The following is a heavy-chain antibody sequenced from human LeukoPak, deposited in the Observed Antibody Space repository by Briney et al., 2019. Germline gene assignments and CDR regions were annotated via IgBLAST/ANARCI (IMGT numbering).Heavy chain of an antibody. CDR3: AKGGDFWSGYSLANYYYYYMDV. J-gene: IGHJ6*03. Sequence: GGSLRLSCAASGLTFSSYAMSWVRQAPGKGLEWVSAISGSGGSTYYADSVKGRFTISRDNSKNTLYLQMNSLRAEDTAVYYCAKGGDFWSGYSLANYYYYYMDVWGKGTTVTVSS. V-gene: IGHV3-23*01. CDR2: ISGSGGST. D-gene: IGHD3-3*01. CDR1: GLTFSSYA.